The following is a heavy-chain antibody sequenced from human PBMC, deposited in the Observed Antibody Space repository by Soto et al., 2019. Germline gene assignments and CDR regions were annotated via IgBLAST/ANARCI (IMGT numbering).Heavy chain of an antibody. CDR2: ISGSGGST. D-gene: IGHD3-3*01. J-gene: IGHJ6*03. CDR3: AKRVVINYYYYYMDV. CDR1: GFTFSSYA. Sequence: GGSLRLSCAASGFTFSSYAMSWVRQAPGKGLEWVSAISGSGGSTYYADSVKGRFTISRDNSKNTLYLQMNSLRAEDTAVYYCAKRVVINYYYYYMDVWGKGTTVTVSS. V-gene: IGHV3-23*01.